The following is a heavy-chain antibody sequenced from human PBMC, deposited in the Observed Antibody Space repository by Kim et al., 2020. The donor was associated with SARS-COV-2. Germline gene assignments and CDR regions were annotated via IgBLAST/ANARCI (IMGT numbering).Heavy chain of an antibody. CDR3: ARDRHFDDPQKGTFFDS. CDR1: GFLFREYY. Sequence: GGSLRLSCVTTGFLFREYYISWVRQAPGKGLEWVANINHGGSATYYVDSVKGRFTISRDNAKNSLYLQMNSLRAEDTAVYFCARDRHFDDPQKGTFFDSWGQGTLVTVSS. CDR2: INHGGSAT. V-gene: IGHV3-7*01. J-gene: IGHJ4*02. D-gene: IGHD6-6*01.